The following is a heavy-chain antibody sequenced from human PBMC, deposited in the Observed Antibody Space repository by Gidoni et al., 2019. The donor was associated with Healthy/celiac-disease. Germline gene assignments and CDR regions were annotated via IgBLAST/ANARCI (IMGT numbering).Heavy chain of an antibody. Sequence: QVQLVQSGAEVKKPGASVKVSCKASGYTFTSYAMQWVRQAPGQRREWMGWINAGNGNTKYSQKFQGRVTITRDTSASTAYMELSSLRSEDTAVYYCARDHSDSNAFDIWGQGTMVTVSS. V-gene: IGHV1-3*01. CDR2: INAGNGNT. CDR1: GYTFTSYA. J-gene: IGHJ3*02. CDR3: ARDHSDSNAFDI. D-gene: IGHD3-3*01.